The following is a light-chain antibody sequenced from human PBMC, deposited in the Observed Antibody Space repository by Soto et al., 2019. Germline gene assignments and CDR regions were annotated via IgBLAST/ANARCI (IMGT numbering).Light chain of an antibody. J-gene: IGKJ3*01. CDR2: RAS. V-gene: IGKV1-5*03. CDR1: QIINTW. CDR3: QQYETYSGT. Sequence: EIQMTQSPSTLSASVGDRVTITCRASQIINTWLAWYQQKPGKAPKLLIYRASNLVSGVPSRFSGSGSGTEFTLTISSLQPDDFSIYYCQQYETYSGTFGPGTKVDI.